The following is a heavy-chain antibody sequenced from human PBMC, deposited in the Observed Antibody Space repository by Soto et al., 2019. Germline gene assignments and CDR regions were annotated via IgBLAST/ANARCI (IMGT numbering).Heavy chain of an antibody. D-gene: IGHD2-21*02. J-gene: IGHJ3*02. V-gene: IGHV1-24*01. Sequence: ASVKVSCKVSGYTLTELSMHWVRQAPGKGLEWMRGFDPEDGETIYAQKFQGRVTMTEDTSTDTAYMELSSLRSEDTAVYYCATDTSMVTAIRLHAFDIWGQGTMVTVSS. CDR3: ATDTSMVTAIRLHAFDI. CDR1: GYTLTELS. CDR2: FDPEDGET.